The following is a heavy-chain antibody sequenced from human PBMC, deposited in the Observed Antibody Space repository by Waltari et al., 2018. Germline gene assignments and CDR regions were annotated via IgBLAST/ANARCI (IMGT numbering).Heavy chain of an antibody. Sequence: QLQLQDSGPGLVDPSETLSLTCSVSGGSLRGNSYYCGWIRQPPGKGLEWIGSVHSGGTTYYHPSLKSRISISLDTTEHRFSLKLTSVTAADTAVYYCARRSSGAYPDYYYGLDVWGQGATV. D-gene: IGHD3-22*01. J-gene: IGHJ6*02. V-gene: IGHV4-39*02. CDR3: ARRSSGAYPDYYYGLDV. CDR2: VHSGGTT. CDR1: GGSLRGNSYY.